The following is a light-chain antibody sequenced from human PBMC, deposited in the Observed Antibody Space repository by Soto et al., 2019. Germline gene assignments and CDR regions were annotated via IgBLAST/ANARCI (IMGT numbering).Light chain of an antibody. Sequence: DIVMTQSPDSLAVSLGERATINCKSSQSVLYSSNNKDYLAWYQQKPGQPPKLLIYWASTRESGVPXXXXXXXXXXXXXXTISSLQTEDVAVYYCQQYYSNSLTFGGGTKVEIK. CDR3: QQYYSNSLT. J-gene: IGKJ4*01. V-gene: IGKV4-1*01. CDR1: QSVLYSSNNKDY. CDR2: WAS.